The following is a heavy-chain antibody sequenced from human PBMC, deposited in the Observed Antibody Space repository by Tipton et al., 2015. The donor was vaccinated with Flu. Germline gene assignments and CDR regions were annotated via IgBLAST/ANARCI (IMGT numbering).Heavy chain of an antibody. J-gene: IGHJ6*02. D-gene: IGHD5-18*01. CDR3: ARDGIQLWLFDV. V-gene: IGHV3-21*01. Sequence: SLRLSCAASGFTFSSYSMNWVRQAPGKGLEWVSSISSSSSYIYYADSVKGRFTISRDNAKNSLYLQMNSLRAEDAAVYYCARDGIQLWLFDVWGRGTTVPVSS. CDR2: ISSSSSYI. CDR1: GFTFSSYS.